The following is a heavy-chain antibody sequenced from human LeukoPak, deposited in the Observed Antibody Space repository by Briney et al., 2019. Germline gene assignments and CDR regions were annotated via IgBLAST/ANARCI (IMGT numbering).Heavy chain of an antibody. J-gene: IGHJ4*02. D-gene: IGHD3-22*01. CDR2: INHSGST. CDR1: GGSFSGYY. Sequence: PSETLSLTCAVYGGSFSGYYWSWIRQPPGKGLEWIGEINHSGSTNYNPSLKSRVTISVDTSKNQLSLKLSSVTAADTAVYYCARGSGLNYYDSSGYYASLDYWGQGTLVTVSS. CDR3: ARGSGLNYYDSSGYYASLDY. V-gene: IGHV4-34*01.